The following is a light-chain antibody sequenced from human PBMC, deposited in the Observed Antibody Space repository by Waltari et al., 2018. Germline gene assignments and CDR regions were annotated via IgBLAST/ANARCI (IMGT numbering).Light chain of an antibody. J-gene: IGKJ1*01. V-gene: IGKV3-20*01. CDR1: QSVSRT. CDR2: DAS. Sequence: EIVLTQSPGPLSLSPGERATLSCRTSQSVSRTLAWYQQKPVQAPRLLIYDASSRATGIPDRFSGSGSGTDFSLTISRLEPEDFAVYYCQKYGSLPATFGQGTKVEIK. CDR3: QKYGSLPAT.